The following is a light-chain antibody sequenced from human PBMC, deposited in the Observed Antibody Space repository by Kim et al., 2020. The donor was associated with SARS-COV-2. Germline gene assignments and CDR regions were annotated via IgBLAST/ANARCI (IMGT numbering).Light chain of an antibody. CDR2: YDS. CDR1: NIGSKS. CDR3: QVWDSASDHPV. V-gene: IGLV3-21*01. Sequence: SYELSQPPSVSVAPGKTAKITCWGNNIGSKSVHWYQQEPGQAPVMVIYYDSDRPSGIPERFSGSNSGNTATLTISRVEAGDEADYYCQVWDSASDHPVFGGGTQLTVL. J-gene: IGLJ2*01.